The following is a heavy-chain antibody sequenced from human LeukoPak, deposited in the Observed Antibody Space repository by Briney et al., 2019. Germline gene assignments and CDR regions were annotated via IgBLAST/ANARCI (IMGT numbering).Heavy chain of an antibody. CDR1: GDSFSIYY. J-gene: IGHJ4*02. V-gene: IGHV4-4*07. Sequence: SETLSLTCTVSGDSFSIYYWSWLRQPAGKGLEWLGRIYTSGSTNYNPSVKGRVTMSVDTSKNQFSLRLSSVTAADTAVYYCARGPTTMTRGFDYWGQGTLVTVSS. D-gene: IGHD4-11*01. CDR2: IYTSGST. CDR3: ARGPTTMTRGFDY.